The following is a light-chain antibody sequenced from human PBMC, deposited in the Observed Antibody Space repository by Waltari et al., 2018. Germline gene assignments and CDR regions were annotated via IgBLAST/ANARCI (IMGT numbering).Light chain of an antibody. J-gene: IGKJ4*01. Sequence: DIQLTQSPSSLSASVGDRVTITCRASQSISSYLNWYQQKPGEAPKLLIYAASSLQSGVPSRFSGSGSGTGFTLTISSLQPEDFATYYCQQSCSTPLTFGGGTKVEIK. CDR1: QSISSY. CDR3: QQSCSTPLT. CDR2: AAS. V-gene: IGKV1-39*01.